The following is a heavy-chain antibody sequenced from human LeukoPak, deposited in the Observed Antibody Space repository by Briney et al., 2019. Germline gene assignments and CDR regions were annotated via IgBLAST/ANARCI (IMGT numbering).Heavy chain of an antibody. V-gene: IGHV3-23*01. CDR3: ATYSGSSY. CDR1: GFTFSTYG. D-gene: IGHD1-26*01. CDR2: MRDSGGST. Sequence: PGGSLRLSCAASGFTFSTYGMHWVRQAPGKGLEWVSGMRDSGGSTQYADSVKGRFTISRDNSKNTLYLQMNSLRVEDTAVYYCATYSGSSYWGQGTLVTVSS. J-gene: IGHJ4*02.